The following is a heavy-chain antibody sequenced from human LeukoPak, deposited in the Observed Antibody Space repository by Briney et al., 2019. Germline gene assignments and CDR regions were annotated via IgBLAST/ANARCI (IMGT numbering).Heavy chain of an antibody. V-gene: IGHV4-34*01. Sequence: KPSETLFLTCAVYGGSFSGYYWSWIRQPPGKGLEWIGEINHSGSTNYNPSLKSRVTISVDTSKNQFSLKLSSVTAADTAVYYCARARLWFGETPRWFDPWGQGTLVTVSS. CDR2: INHSGST. D-gene: IGHD3-10*01. CDR1: GGSFSGYY. CDR3: ARARLWFGETPRWFDP. J-gene: IGHJ5*02.